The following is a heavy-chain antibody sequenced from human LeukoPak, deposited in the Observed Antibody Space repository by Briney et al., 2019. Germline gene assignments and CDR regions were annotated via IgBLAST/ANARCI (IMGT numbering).Heavy chain of an antibody. CDR3: ARQWRGFGEVNWFDP. V-gene: IGHV5-51*01. Sequence: GESLKISCKGSGYSFTSYWIGWVRQMPGKGLEWMGIIYPGDSDTRYSPSFQGQVTISADKSISTAYLQWSSLKASDTAMYYCARQWRGFGEVNWFDPWGQGTLVTVSS. J-gene: IGHJ5*02. CDR1: GYSFTSYW. D-gene: IGHD3-10*01. CDR2: IYPGDSDT.